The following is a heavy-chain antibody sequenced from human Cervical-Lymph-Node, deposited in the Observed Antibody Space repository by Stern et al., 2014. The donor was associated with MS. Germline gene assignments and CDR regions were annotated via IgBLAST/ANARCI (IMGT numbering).Heavy chain of an antibody. D-gene: IGHD3-9*01. CDR2: INPSGGST. J-gene: IGHJ4*02. CDR1: GYTFTSYY. CDR3: ARGYDILTGYYPGAPDY. Sequence: VQLVESGAEVKKPGASVKVSCKASGYTFTSYYMHWVRQAPGQGLEWMGIINPSGGSTSYAQKFQGRVTTTRDTSTSTVYMEMSSLRSEDTAVYYCARGYDILTGYYPGAPDYWGQGTLVTVSS. V-gene: IGHV1-46*01.